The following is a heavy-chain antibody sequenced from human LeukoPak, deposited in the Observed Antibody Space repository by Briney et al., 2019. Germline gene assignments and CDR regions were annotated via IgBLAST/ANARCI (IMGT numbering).Heavy chain of an antibody. V-gene: IGHV3-64D*06. Sequence: PGGSLRLSCSASGFTFSSYAMHWVRQAPGKGLEYVSAISSNGGSTYYADSVKGRFTISRDNSKNTLYLQTSSLRAEDTAVYYCVKDLKLGYCSGGSCYSPGSDYWGQGTLVTVSS. CDR2: ISSNGGST. CDR1: GFTFSSYA. CDR3: VKDLKLGYCSGGSCYSPGSDY. D-gene: IGHD2-15*01. J-gene: IGHJ4*02.